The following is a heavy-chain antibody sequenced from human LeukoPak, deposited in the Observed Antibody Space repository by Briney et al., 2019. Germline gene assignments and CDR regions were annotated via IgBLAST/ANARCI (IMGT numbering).Heavy chain of an antibody. J-gene: IGHJ5*02. CDR3: ARGGYYGSGNDFRFDP. Sequence: SETLSLACTVSGGSISSYYWSWIRQSPGKGLECIGYIHYTGSTNYNPTLKSRVTISVETSKNQFSLKLKSVTAADTAVYYCARGGYYGSGNDFRFDPWGQGTLVTVSS. CDR2: IHYTGST. V-gene: IGHV4-59*01. D-gene: IGHD3-10*01. CDR1: GGSISSYY.